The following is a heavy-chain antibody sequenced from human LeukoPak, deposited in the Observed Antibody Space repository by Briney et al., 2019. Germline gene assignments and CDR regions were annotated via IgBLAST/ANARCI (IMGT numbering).Heavy chain of an antibody. CDR2: TGRHT. CDR3: AKSRRSYDTSNYYAFDL. D-gene: IGHD3-22*01. CDR1: GFTFSTYA. V-gene: IGHV3-23*01. Sequence: GGSLRLSCAASGFTFSTYAMSWVRQAPGKGLEWVSSTGRHTNYADSVEGRFTISRDNSKSTLYLQMDSLRAEDTAIYYCAKSRRSYDTSNYYAFDLWGQGTMVTVSS. J-gene: IGHJ3*01.